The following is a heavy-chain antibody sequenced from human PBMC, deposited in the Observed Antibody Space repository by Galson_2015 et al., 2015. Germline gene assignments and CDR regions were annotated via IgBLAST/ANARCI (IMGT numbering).Heavy chain of an antibody. CDR3: ATGWDYNWNPNNWLDP. D-gene: IGHD1-20*01. V-gene: IGHV4-61*01. CDR1: GGSVSSGSYY. J-gene: IGHJ5*02. Sequence: SETLSLTCTVSGGSVSSGSYYWNWIRQPPGTGLEWIGYVYYTGSTNYNPSLKSRVPVSLDTSKNQFSLKLSSVTAADTAVYYCATGWDYNWNPNNWLDPWGQGTLVTVSS. CDR2: VYYTGST.